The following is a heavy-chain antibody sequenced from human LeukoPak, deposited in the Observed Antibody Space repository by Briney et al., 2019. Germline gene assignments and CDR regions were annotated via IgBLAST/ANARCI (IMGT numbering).Heavy chain of an antibody. CDR3: ARGSIVRGSGSQDNFDY. V-gene: IGHV4-59*01. CDR1: GASITSYY. Sequence: SETLSLTCTVSGASITSYYWSWIRQPPEKGLEWIGYIYYTGTTYHNPSLKSRVTISIDTSKSQFSLKLSSVTAADTAVYYCARGSIVRGSGSQDNFDYWGQGTLVTASS. CDR2: IYYTGTT. D-gene: IGHD3-10*01. J-gene: IGHJ4*02.